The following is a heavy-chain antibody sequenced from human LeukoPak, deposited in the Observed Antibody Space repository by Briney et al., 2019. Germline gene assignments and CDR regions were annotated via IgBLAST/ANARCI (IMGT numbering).Heavy chain of an antibody. CDR2: INPNNGGT. Sequence: GASVKVSCKASGYTFTHYYMHWLRQAPGQGLEWMGWINPNNGGTNYAQRFQGRVTMTRDTSINTAYMEVGRLRFDDTDVYYCASGPSLGTTHPYFDYWGQGTLVAVSS. J-gene: IGHJ4*02. V-gene: IGHV1-2*02. D-gene: IGHD2-15*01. CDR3: ASGPSLGTTHPYFDY. CDR1: GYTFTHYY.